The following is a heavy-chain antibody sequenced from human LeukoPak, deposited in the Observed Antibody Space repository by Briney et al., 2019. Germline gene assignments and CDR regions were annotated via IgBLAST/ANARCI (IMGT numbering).Heavy chain of an antibody. CDR3: ARGAFHGSSWFDN. J-gene: IGHJ4*02. CDR1: AYTFTVYY. V-gene: IGHV1-2*02. Sequence: GASVYLTFKSSAYTFTVYYIHWVRERPAQGLDRMGWINLNSGGTKCAPNFQGRVTMTRDTSISTAYMELSRLRSDDTAVYYCARGAFHGSSWFDNWGQGTLVTVSS. CDR2: INLNSGGT. D-gene: IGHD6-13*01.